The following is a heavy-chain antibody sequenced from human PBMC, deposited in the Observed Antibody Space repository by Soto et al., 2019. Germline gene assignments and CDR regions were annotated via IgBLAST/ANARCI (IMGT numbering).Heavy chain of an antibody. CDR1: GYSFTSYW. V-gene: IGHV5-51*01. CDR2: IYPGDSDA. CDR3: ASHGPWQQLVRAPLVY. D-gene: IGHD6-13*01. J-gene: IGHJ4*01. Sequence: GESLKISCKGSGYSFTSYWIGWVRQMPGKGLEWMGIIYPGDSDARYSPSFQGQVTISADKSISTAYLHWSSLKASDTAMYYCASHGPWQQLVRAPLVYWGHGTLVTFSS.